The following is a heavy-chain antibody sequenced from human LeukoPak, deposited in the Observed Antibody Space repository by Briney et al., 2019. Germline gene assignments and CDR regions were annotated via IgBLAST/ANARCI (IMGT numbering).Heavy chain of an antibody. D-gene: IGHD4-17*01. CDR1: GYTFTGYY. V-gene: IGHV1-45*02. CDR2: ITPFNGNT. Sequence: SVKVSCKASGYTFTGYYMHWVRQAPGQGLEWMGWITPFNGNTNYAQKFQDRVTITRDRSMSTAYMELSSLRSEDTAMYYCARSNGDYVLVYWGQGTLVTVSS. CDR3: ARSNGDYVLVY. J-gene: IGHJ4*02.